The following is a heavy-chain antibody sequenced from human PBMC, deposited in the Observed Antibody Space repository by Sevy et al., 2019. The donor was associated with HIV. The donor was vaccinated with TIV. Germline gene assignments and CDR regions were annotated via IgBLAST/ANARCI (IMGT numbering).Heavy chain of an antibody. D-gene: IGHD4-17*01. Sequence: SETLSLTCTVSGGSISSADYYWSWIRQPPGKGLEWIGYIYYSGNTYYNPSLKSRLIISVDTSRNQFSLRLDSVTAADTAVYYCVRTVSNWFDPWGQGTLVTVSS. CDR3: VRTVSNWFDP. J-gene: IGHJ5*02. CDR2: IYYSGNT. CDR1: GGSISSADYY. V-gene: IGHV4-30-4*01.